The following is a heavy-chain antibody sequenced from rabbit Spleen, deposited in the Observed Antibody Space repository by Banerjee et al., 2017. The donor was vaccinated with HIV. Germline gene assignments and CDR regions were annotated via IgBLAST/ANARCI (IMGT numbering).Heavy chain of an antibody. CDR1: GFDFSTYS. CDR2: IVPIFGVT. V-gene: IGHV1S7*01. J-gene: IGHJ4*01. D-gene: IGHD6-1*01. Sequence: QQLVESGGGLVQPEGSLTLSCKASGFDFSTYSMSWVRQAPGKGLEWIGYIVPIFGVTYYANWVNGRFTISSHNAQNTLYLQLNSLTAADTATYFCVREAGYGGYGDANWWGPGTLVTV. CDR3: VREAGYGGYGDANW.